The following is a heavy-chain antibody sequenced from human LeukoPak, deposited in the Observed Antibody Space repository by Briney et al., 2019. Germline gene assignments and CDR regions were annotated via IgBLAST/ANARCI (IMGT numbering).Heavy chain of an antibody. J-gene: IGHJ6*02. D-gene: IGHD3-10*01. CDR2: IYYSGST. CDR3: ARAPRAMVRGVIISHGMDV. V-gene: IGHV4-59*01. CDR1: GGSISSSY. Sequence: KPSETLSLTCPVSGGSISSSYWSWIRQPPGKGLGWIGYIYYSGSTNYNPSLKSRVTISVDTSKNQFSLKLSSVTAADTAVYYCARAPRAMVRGVIISHGMDVWGQGTTVTVSS.